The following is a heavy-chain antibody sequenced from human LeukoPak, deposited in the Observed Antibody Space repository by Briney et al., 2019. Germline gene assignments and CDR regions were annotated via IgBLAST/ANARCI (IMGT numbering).Heavy chain of an antibody. CDR1: GYTFTSYG. CDR2: ISAYNGNT. CDR3: AREWGCGDHSDAFDI. D-gene: IGHD4-17*01. J-gene: IGHJ3*02. Sequence: ASVKVSCKASGYTFTSYGISWVRQAPGQGLEWMGWISAYNGNTNYAQKLQGRVTMTTDTSTSTAYMELRSLRSDDTAVYYCAREWGCGDHSDAFDIWGQGTMVTVSS. V-gene: IGHV1-18*01.